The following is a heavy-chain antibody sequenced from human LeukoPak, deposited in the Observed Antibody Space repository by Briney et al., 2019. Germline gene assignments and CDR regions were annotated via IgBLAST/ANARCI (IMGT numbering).Heavy chain of an antibody. V-gene: IGHV3-30*02. D-gene: IGHD6-19*01. J-gene: IGHJ4*02. CDR2: IRYDGSNK. CDR1: GFTFSSYG. CDR3: ASGGPYSSGWSFFYYFDY. Sequence: GGSLRLSCAASGFTFSSYGMHWVRQAPGKGLEWVAFIRYDGSNKYYADSVKGRFTISRDNSKNTLYLQMNSLRAEDTAVYYCASGGPYSSGWSFFYYFDYWGQGTLVTVSS.